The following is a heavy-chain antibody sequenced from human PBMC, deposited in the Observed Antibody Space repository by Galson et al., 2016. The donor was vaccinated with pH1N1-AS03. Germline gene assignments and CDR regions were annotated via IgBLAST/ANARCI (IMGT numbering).Heavy chain of an antibody. CDR1: GFIFSNYP. D-gene: IGHD2-2*01. J-gene: IGHJ4*02. CDR3: ARGYCNRANCYPLDY. CDR2: ISYDGNNK. Sequence: SLRLSCAASGFIFSNYPIHWVRQAPGRGLEWVALISYDGNNKHSADSVKGRFTISRDNSRDTLYLQMTSLRPEDTAVYFCARGYCNRANCYPLDYWGQGTLVTVSS. V-gene: IGHV3-30-3*01.